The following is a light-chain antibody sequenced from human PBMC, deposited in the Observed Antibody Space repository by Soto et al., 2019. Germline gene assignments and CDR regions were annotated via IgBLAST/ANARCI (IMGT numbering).Light chain of an antibody. CDR3: CSNAGSYFYV. CDR2: DVS. CDR1: SSDVGGYNF. Sequence: QSALTQPRSVSGSPGQSVTISCTGTSSDVGGYNFVSWYQHHPGKAPKLMIYDVSKRPSGVPDRFSGSKSGNTASLTISGLQAEDEADYYCCSNAGSYFYVFGTGTKLTVL. V-gene: IGLV2-11*01. J-gene: IGLJ1*01.